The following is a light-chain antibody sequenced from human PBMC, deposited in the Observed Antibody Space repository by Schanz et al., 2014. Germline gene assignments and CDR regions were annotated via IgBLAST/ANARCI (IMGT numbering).Light chain of an antibody. CDR2: DTS. CDR3: MFYYSGSWV. J-gene: IGLJ3*02. CDR1: TGPVTSGHY. V-gene: IGLV7-46*01. Sequence: QAVVTQEPSLTVSPGGTVTLTCGSSTGPVTSGHYPYWFQQKPGQAPRTLIYDTSNKQSWTPARFSGSLLGGKAALTLSGAQPEDEADFYCMFYYSGSWVFGGGTKLTVL.